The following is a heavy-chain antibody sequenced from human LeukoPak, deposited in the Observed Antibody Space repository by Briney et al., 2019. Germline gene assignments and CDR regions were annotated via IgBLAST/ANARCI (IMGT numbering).Heavy chain of an antibody. D-gene: IGHD3-10*01. CDR3: ARVSDYYGSGTLYLLGYYGMDV. Sequence: GGSLRLSCAASGFTVSSNYMSWVRQAPGKGLEWVSVIYSGGSTYYADSVKGRFTISRDNSKNTLYLQMNSLRAEDTAVYYCARVSDYYGSGTLYLLGYYGMDVWGQGTTVTVSS. V-gene: IGHV3-66*01. CDR2: IYSGGST. J-gene: IGHJ6*02. CDR1: GFTVSSNY.